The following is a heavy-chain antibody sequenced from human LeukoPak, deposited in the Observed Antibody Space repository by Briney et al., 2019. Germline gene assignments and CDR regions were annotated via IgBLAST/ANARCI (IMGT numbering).Heavy chain of an antibody. CDR1: GFTFSSYG. J-gene: IGHJ5*02. CDR3: ARDRGYCSSTSCYTELLSYWFDP. V-gene: IGHV3-33*01. D-gene: IGHD2-2*02. Sequence: GRSLRLSCAASGFTFSSYGMHWVRQAPGKGLEWVAVIWYDGSNKYYADSVKGRFTISRDNSKNTLYLQMNSLRAEDTAVYYCARDRGYCSSTSCYTELLSYWFDPWGQGTLVTVSS. CDR2: IWYDGSNK.